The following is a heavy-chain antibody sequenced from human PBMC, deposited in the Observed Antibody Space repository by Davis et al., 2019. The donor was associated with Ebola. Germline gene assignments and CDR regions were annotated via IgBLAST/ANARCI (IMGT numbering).Heavy chain of an antibody. CDR1: QFAFSNYA. V-gene: IGHV3-30-3*01. Sequence: GGSLRLSCAASQFAFSNYAMHWVRQAPGKGLEWVAVISYDGSNKYYADSVRGRFTISRDNSKTTLYLQMSSLRIDDTAVYFCARDLRGFSWDGYFDQWGQGTLVTVSS. CDR3: ARDLRGFSWDGYFDQ. J-gene: IGHJ4*02. CDR2: ISYDGSNK. D-gene: IGHD5-18*01.